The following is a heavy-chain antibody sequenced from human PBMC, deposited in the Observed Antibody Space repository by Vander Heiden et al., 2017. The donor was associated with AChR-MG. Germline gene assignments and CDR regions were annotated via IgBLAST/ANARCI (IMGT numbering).Heavy chain of an antibody. J-gene: IGHJ6*03. CDR3: AKDLSYCSGGSCYYYMDV. CDR1: GFTFSTYA. D-gene: IGHD2-15*01. V-gene: IGHV3-23*01. CDR2: ISGSGGST. Sequence: EVQLLESGGGLVQPGGSLRLSCAASGFTFSTYAMSWVRQARGKGLEWVSAISGSGGSTYYADAVKGRFTISRDNSKNTLYLQMNSLRAEDTAVYYCAKDLSYCSGGSCYYYMDVWGKGTTVTVSS.